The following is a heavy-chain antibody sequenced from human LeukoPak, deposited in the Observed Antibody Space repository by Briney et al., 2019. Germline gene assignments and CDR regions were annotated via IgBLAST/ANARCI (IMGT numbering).Heavy chain of an antibody. Sequence: SQTLSLTCTVSGGSISSGDYYWSWIRQPPGKGLEWIGYIYYSGSTYYNPSLKNRVTISVDTSKNQFSLKLSSVTAADTAVYYCARGEDILTGYYNVGDAFDIWGQGTMVTVSS. CDR3: ARGEDILTGYYNVGDAFDI. V-gene: IGHV4-30-4*01. CDR1: GGSISSGDYY. D-gene: IGHD3-9*01. J-gene: IGHJ3*02. CDR2: IYYSGST.